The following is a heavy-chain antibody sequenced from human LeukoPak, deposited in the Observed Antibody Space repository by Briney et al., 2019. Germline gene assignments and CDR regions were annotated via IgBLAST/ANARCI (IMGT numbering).Heavy chain of an antibody. D-gene: IGHD6-13*01. J-gene: IGHJ4*02. CDR2: INPNSGGT. CDR1: GYTFTGYY. CDR3: ARAQDSSSWYYFDY. V-gene: IGHV1-2*02. Sequence: GASVKVSCKASGYTFTGYYMHWVRQAPGQGLEWMGWINPNSGGTNYAQKFQGRVTMTRDTSISTAYMELSRLRSDDTAVYYCARAQDSSSWYYFDYWGQGTLVTVSS.